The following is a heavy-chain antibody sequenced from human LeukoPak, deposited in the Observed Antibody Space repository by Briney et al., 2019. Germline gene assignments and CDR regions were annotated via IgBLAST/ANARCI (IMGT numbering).Heavy chain of an antibody. D-gene: IGHD6-13*01. CDR3: ARHWAAGDFDY. V-gene: IGHV4-39*01. CDR1: SGSIRSSSYY. CDR2: INYSGST. Sequence: SETLSLTCTVSSGSIRSSSYYRGWLRQPAGKGLEWIGSINYSGSTCYNPSLKSPVAIAVYTSKSQFSLNLSSVTATDTAVYYCARHWAAGDFDYWGQGTLVTVSS. J-gene: IGHJ4*02.